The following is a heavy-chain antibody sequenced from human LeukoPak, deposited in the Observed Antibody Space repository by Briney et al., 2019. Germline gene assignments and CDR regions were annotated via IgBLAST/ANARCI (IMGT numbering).Heavy chain of an antibody. Sequence: GGSLRLSCAGSGFSFSSYAMSWVRQAPGKGLEWVSTISATGGTTYYADSVKGRFTISRDNPKNTLYLQMNSLRAEDTAVYYCAKDEPRAGFWGQGTLVTVSS. J-gene: IGHJ4*02. D-gene: IGHD6-25*01. CDR3: AKDEPRAGF. CDR2: ISATGGTT. CDR1: GFSFSSYA. V-gene: IGHV3-23*01.